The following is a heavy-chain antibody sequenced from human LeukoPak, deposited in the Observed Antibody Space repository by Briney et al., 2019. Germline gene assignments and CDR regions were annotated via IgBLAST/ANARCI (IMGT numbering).Heavy chain of an antibody. V-gene: IGHV1-46*01. J-gene: IGHJ5*02. CDR2: INPSGGST. D-gene: IGHD6-13*01. Sequence: ASVKVSCKASGYTFTSYYMHWVRQAPGQGLERMGIINPSGGSTSYAQKFQGRVTMTRDTSTSTVYMELSSLRSEDTAVYYCARAMYSSSWYGWFDPWGQGTLVTVSS. CDR1: GYTFTSYY. CDR3: ARAMYSSSWYGWFDP.